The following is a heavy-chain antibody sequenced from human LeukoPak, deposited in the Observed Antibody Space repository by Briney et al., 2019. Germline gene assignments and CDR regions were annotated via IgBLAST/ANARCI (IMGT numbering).Heavy chain of an antibody. V-gene: IGHV1-69*04. J-gene: IGHJ6*02. CDR3: ARNPYYYYGMDV. Sequence: SVKVSFKASGGTFSSYAISWVRQAPGQGLAWMGRIIPILGIANYAQKFQGRVTITADKSTSTAYMELSSLRSEDTAVYYCARNPYYYYGMDVWGQGTTVTVSS. CDR1: GGTFSSYA. CDR2: IIPILGIA.